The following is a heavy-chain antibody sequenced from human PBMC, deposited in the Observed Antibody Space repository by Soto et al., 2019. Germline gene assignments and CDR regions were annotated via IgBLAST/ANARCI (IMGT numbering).Heavy chain of an antibody. D-gene: IGHD3-16*02. J-gene: IGHJ4*02. CDR1: GFTFSSYA. Sequence: EVQLLESGGGLVQPGGSLTLSCATSGFTFSSYAMVWVRQAAEKGLEWVASISNNGDTAYYADSVKGRFTISRGNSENTLYLQMNGLRPDEPALYFCAKSRVFIGAIVTLLDSWGQGTQVTVSS. CDR3: AKSRVFIGAIVTLLDS. CDR2: ISNNGDTA. V-gene: IGHV3-23*01.